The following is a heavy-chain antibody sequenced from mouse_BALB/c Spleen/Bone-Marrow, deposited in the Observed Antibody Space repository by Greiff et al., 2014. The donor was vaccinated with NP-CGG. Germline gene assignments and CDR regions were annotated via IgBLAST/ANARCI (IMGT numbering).Heavy chain of an antibody. Sequence: EVMLVESGGGLVKPGGSLKLSCAASGFAFSSYDMSWVRQTPEKRLEWVAYISHGGGTTYYSDTVKGRFTISRDNAKNTLYLQMSSLKSEDTAIYYCTRHGGYYPYYYAMDYWGRGTSVTVSS. D-gene: IGHD2-3*01. V-gene: IGHV5-12-1*01. J-gene: IGHJ4*01. CDR1: GFAFSSYD. CDR3: TRHGGYYPYYYAMDY. CDR2: ISHGGGTT.